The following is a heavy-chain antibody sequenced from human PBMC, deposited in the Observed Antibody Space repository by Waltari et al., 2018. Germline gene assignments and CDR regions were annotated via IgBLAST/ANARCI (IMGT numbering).Heavy chain of an antibody. CDR2: MSYLGAT. D-gene: IGHD5-12*01. Sequence: GWIRQPPGQGLEWIGTMSYLGATYSSPPLKSRVTISRDTSTNQLSLKLGSVTAADTAMYYCATYIGASVGTAAFDVWGQGTMVTVSS. V-gene: IGHV4-39*01. CDR3: ATYIGASVGTAAFDV. J-gene: IGHJ3*01.